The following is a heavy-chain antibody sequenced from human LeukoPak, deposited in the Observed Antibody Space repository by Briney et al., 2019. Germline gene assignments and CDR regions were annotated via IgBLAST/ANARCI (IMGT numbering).Heavy chain of an antibody. CDR3: ASLYAFTHWFDP. Sequence: SETLSLTCAVYIESFSGYHWNWIRQPPGKGLEWIGEINHSGSTNYNPSLKSRVTISVDTSKNQFSLKLSSVTAADTAVYYCASLYAFTHWFDPWGQGTLVTVSS. CDR2: INHSGST. CDR1: IESFSGYH. D-gene: IGHD5/OR15-5a*01. J-gene: IGHJ5*02. V-gene: IGHV4-34*01.